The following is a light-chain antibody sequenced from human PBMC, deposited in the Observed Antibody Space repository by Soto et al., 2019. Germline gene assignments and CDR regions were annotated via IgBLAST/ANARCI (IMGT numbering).Light chain of an antibody. V-gene: IGKV1-8*01. CDR1: QGIRRY. Sequence: IVMTQSPSALSASVGDRVTMTCRASQGIRRYLAWYQQKXGKAPKXXIYAASTLQSGVPSRFSGSGSGTDFTLTISCLQSEDFATYYCQQYYSCTRTFGQGTKVDIK. J-gene: IGKJ1*01. CDR3: QQYYSCTRT. CDR2: AAS.